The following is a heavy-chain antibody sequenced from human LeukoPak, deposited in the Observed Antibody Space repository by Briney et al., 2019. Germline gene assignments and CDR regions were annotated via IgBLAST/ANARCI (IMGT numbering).Heavy chain of an antibody. CDR1: GGSISSSSYY. Sequence: SETPSLTCTVSGGSISSSSYYWGWIRQPPGKGLEWIGSIYYSGSTYYNPSLKSRVTISVDTSKNQFSLKLSSVTAADTAVYYCASLVGATPDFDYWGQGTLVTVSS. CDR2: IYYSGST. D-gene: IGHD1-26*01. CDR3: ASLVGATPDFDY. J-gene: IGHJ4*02. V-gene: IGHV4-39*01.